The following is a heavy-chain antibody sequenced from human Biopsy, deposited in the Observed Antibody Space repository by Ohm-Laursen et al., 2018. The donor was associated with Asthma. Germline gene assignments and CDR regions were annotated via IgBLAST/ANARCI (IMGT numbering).Heavy chain of an antibody. V-gene: IGHV5-10-1*01. J-gene: IGHJ6*02. CDR1: GYSFTSYW. D-gene: IGHD2-15*01. Sequence: GESLRISCKGSGYSFTSYWISWVRQMPGKGLEWMGRIDPSDSYTNYSPSFQGHVTISADKSISTAFLQWSSLKASDTAMYYCARQSIAAHYYYYHGMDVWGQGTTVTVSS. CDR2: IDPSDSYT. CDR3: ARQSIAAHYYYYHGMDV.